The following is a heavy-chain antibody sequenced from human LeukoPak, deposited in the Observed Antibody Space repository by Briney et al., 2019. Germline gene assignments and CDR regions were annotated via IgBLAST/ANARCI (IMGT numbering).Heavy chain of an antibody. CDR1: GYSFTSYW. Sequence: GESLKISCKGSGYSFTSYWIGWVRQMPGKGLEWMGIIYPGDSDTRYSPSFQGQVTIAADKSISTTYLQWSSLKASDTAIYYCARRGLYSGYDLDYWGQGTLVTVSS. D-gene: IGHD5-12*01. CDR3: ARRGLYSGYDLDY. CDR2: IYPGDSDT. J-gene: IGHJ4*02. V-gene: IGHV5-51*01.